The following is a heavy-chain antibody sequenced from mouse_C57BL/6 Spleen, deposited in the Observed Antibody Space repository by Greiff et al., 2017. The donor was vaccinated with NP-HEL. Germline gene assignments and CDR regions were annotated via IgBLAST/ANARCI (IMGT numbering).Heavy chain of an antibody. CDR2: IHPNSGST. CDR1: GYTFTSYW. Sequence: VQLQQSGAELVKPGASVKLSCKASGYTFTSYWMHWVKQRPGQGLEWIGMIHPNSGSTNYNEKFKSKATLTVDKSSSTAYMQLSSLPSEYSAVYYCSVLGPDWYFDVWGTGTTVTVSS. V-gene: IGHV1-64*01. CDR3: SVLGPDWYFDV. D-gene: IGHD4-1*01. J-gene: IGHJ1*03.